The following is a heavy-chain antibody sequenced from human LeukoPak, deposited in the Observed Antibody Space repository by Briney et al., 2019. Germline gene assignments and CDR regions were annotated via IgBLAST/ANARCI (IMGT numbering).Heavy chain of an antibody. J-gene: IGHJ4*02. D-gene: IGHD6-13*01. CDR1: GFTFSSYG. V-gene: IGHV3-30*02. CDR2: IRYDGISK. Sequence: PGGSLRLSCAASGFTFSSYGMHWVRQAPGKGLEWVAFIRYDGISKYYADSVKGRFTISRDNSKNTLYLQMNSLRAEDTAVYYCAKESAGAAAGTRPAYDYWGQGTLVTVSS. CDR3: AKESAGAAAGTRPAYDY.